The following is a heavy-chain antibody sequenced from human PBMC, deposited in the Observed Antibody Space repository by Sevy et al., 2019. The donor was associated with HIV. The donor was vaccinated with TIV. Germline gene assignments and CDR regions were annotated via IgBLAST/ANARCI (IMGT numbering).Heavy chain of an antibody. Sequence: GGSLRLSCAASGFAFYDYSMSWIRQAPGKGLEWVATLSFGCGKINYADSVKGRFTISRDNSKNSFYLQMDNLRVEDTAVYYCASEGCTRPLDYWGQGTRVTVSS. CDR2: LSFGCGKI. J-gene: IGHJ4*02. D-gene: IGHD2-8*01. CDR1: GFAFYDYS. V-gene: IGHV3-23*01. CDR3: ASEGCTRPLDY.